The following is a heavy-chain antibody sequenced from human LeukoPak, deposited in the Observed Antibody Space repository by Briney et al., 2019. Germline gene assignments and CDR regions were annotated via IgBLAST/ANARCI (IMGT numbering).Heavy chain of an antibody. CDR3: AKGLGGATSSYYFDY. CDR1: GFTFSSYA. CDR2: ISGSGGST. D-gene: IGHD1-26*01. J-gene: IGHJ4*02. Sequence: PGESLRLSCAASGFTFSSYAMSWVRQAPGKGLEWVSAISGSGGSTYYADSVKGRFTISRDNSKNTLYLQMNSLRAEDTAVYYCAKGLGGATSSYYFDYWGQGTLVTVSS. V-gene: IGHV3-23*01.